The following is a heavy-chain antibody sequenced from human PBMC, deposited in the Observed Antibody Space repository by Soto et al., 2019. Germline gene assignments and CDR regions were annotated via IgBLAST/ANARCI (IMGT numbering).Heavy chain of an antibody. J-gene: IGHJ3*01. CDR2: IYDSETT. D-gene: IGHD2-8*01. V-gene: IGHV4-31*03. Sequence: QVQLQESGPGLVMPSQTLSLTCTVSGDSVSSGGYYWNWIRQHPERGLERRGYIYDSETTYYNPSLESRLSMSVAASKNQFSRKVTSVTPADTAVYYWARENFGVIIHDAFDLWGQGTMVTVSS. CDR1: GDSVSSGGYY. CDR3: ARENFGVIIHDAFDL.